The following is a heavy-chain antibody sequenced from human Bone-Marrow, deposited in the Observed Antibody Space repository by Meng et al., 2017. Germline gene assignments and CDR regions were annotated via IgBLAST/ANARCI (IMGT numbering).Heavy chain of an antibody. Sequence: SLKISCAAAGLSFRNCWMSLVRQAPGKGLEWVAYINQDGSETNYVESVKGRFSIARDNAKNSLYLQMNSLRAEDTAVYYCTSNRAMDVWGQGTTVTVSS. CDR1: GLSFRNCW. CDR3: TSNRAMDV. CDR2: INQDGSET. J-gene: IGHJ6*02. D-gene: IGHD1-14*01. V-gene: IGHV3-7*01.